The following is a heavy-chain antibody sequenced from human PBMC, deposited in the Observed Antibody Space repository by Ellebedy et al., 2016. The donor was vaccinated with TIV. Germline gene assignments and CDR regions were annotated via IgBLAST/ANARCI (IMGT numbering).Heavy chain of an antibody. Sequence: ASVKVSCKASGYTFTGYYMHWVRQATGQGLEWMGWINPNSGGTNYAQKFQGRVTMTRDTSISTAYMELSRLRSDDPAGYNCARERGGDTAMVDYYGMDVWGQGTTVIVSS. CDR1: GYTFTGYY. J-gene: IGHJ6*02. CDR3: ARERGGDTAMVDYYGMDV. CDR2: INPNSGGT. V-gene: IGHV1-2*02. D-gene: IGHD5-18*01.